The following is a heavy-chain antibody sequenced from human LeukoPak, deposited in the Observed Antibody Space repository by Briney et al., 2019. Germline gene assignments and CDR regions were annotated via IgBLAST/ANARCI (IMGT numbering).Heavy chain of an antibody. CDR1: GYTFSSYG. D-gene: IGHD5-24*01. CDR2: ISAYNGNT. Sequence: ASVKVSCKASGYTFSSYGISWVRQAPGQGPEWMGWISAYNGNTHYAQKLQGRVTMTTDTSTSTAYMELRSLRSDDTAVYFCARGDGYPTSWFDPWGQGTLVTVSS. V-gene: IGHV1-18*01. CDR3: ARGDGYPTSWFDP. J-gene: IGHJ5*02.